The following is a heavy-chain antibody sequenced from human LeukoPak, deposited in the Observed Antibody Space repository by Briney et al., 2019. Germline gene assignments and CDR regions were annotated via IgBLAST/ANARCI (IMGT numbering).Heavy chain of an antibody. J-gene: IGHJ2*01. CDR2: ISGSGGST. CDR3: AKDPTGSYFSYWYFDL. Sequence: PGGSLRLSCAASGFTFSNYAMIWVRQAPGKGLEWVSAISGSGGSTYYADSEKGRFTISRDNSKNTQYLQMNSLRAEDTAVYYCAKDPTGSYFSYWYFDLWGRGILVTVSS. CDR1: GFTFSNYA. D-gene: IGHD1-26*01. V-gene: IGHV3-23*01.